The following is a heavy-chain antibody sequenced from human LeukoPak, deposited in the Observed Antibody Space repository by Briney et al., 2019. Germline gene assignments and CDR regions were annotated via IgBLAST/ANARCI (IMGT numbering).Heavy chain of an antibody. CDR3: AREWRGWYYYDSSGHYYFDY. J-gene: IGHJ4*02. D-gene: IGHD3-22*01. CDR1: GYTFTSYG. CDR2: ISAYNGNT. Sequence: ASVKVSCKASGYTFTSYGISWVRQAPGQGLEWMGWISAYNGNTNYAQKLQGRVTMTTDTSTSTAYMELRSLRSDDTAVYYRAREWRGWYYYDSSGHYYFDYWGQGTLVTVSS. V-gene: IGHV1-18*01.